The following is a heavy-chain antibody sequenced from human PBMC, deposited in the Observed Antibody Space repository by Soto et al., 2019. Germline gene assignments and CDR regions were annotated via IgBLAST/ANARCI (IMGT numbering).Heavy chain of an antibody. CDR1: GYTFTDYG. Sequence: ASVKVSCKASGYTFTDYGVSWVRQAPGQGLEWMGWINTYNGKTNYAQKVQGRVTMTTDTSAATAYMELRSLKSDNTAVYYCERDQYAVGGDFWG. CDR3: ERDQYAVGGDF. J-gene: IGHJ6*02. V-gene: IGHV1-18*01. D-gene: IGHD2-15*01. CDR2: INTYNGKT.